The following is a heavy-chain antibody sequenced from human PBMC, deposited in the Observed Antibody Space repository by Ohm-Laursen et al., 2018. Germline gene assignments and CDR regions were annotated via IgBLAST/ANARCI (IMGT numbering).Heavy chain of an antibody. CDR1: GGTLSSYA. D-gene: IGHD4-17*01. V-gene: IGHV1-69*04. Sequence: ASSVKASCKASGGTLSSYAIRWVRQAPGQGLERMGRIIPILGIANYAQKFKGRVTITADKSTSTAYMELSSLRSEDTAVYYCAVGYGCRSGDWGQGTLVTVSS. CDR2: IIPILGIA. CDR3: AVGYGCRSGD. J-gene: IGHJ4*02.